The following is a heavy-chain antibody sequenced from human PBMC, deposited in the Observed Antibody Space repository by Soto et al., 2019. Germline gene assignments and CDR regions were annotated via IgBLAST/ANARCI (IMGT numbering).Heavy chain of an antibody. Sequence: SETLSLTCTVSGGSISSGGYYWSWIRQHPGKGLEWIGYIYYSGATYYNPSLKGRVTISVDTSKNQFSLKLSSVTAADTAVYYCARVLFGRGNWFDPWGQGTLVTVSS. J-gene: IGHJ5*02. V-gene: IGHV4-31*03. CDR3: ARVLFGRGNWFDP. D-gene: IGHD3-3*01. CDR2: IYYSGAT. CDR1: GGSISSGGYY.